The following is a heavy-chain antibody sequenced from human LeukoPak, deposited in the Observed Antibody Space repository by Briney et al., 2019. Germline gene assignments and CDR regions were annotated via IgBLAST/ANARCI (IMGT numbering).Heavy chain of an antibody. J-gene: IGHJ6*03. D-gene: IGHD5-12*01. CDR2: ISHSGST. CDR1: GGSFSGYY. CDR3: ARGAPVATISHYYYMDV. Sequence: PSETLSLTCAVYGGSFSGYYWSWIRQPPGKGLEWIGEISHSGSTNYNPSLKSRVTISVDTSKNQFSLKLSSVTAADTAVYYCARGAPVATISHYYYMDVWGKGTTVTVSS. V-gene: IGHV4-34*01.